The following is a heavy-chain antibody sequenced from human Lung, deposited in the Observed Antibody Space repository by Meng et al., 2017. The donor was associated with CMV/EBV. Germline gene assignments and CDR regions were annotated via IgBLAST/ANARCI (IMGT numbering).Heavy chain of an antibody. CDR2: IKSKTDGRTT. Sequence: AAAGLHFRTAWLSGVRQAPGKEMEWVGRIKSKTDGRTTDYAAPVKGRFTISRDDSKNTLYLQMNSLKTEDTAVYYCTTLAARSEDYWGQGTLVTVSS. J-gene: IGHJ4*02. D-gene: IGHD6-6*01. CDR1: GLHFRTAW. CDR3: TTLAARSEDY. V-gene: IGHV3-15*01.